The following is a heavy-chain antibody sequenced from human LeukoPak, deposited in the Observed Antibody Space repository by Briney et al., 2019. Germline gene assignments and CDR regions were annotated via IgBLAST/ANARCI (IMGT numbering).Heavy chain of an antibody. Sequence: ASVKVSCKASGYTFTSLGISWLRQAPGQGLEWMGWINAYNTNTKSAQRLQGRVTMTTDTSASTAYMELGSLRSDDTAVYYCATSDGTVTTFQYWGQGTLVTVSS. CDR1: GYTFTSLG. CDR2: INAYNTNT. D-gene: IGHD4-11*01. J-gene: IGHJ4*02. V-gene: IGHV1-18*01. CDR3: ATSDGTVTTFQY.